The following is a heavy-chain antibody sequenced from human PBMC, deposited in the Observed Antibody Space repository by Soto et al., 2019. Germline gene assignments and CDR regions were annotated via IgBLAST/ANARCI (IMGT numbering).Heavy chain of an antibody. CDR2: IYFSRTT. D-gene: IGHD3-22*01. V-gene: IGHV4-39*07. J-gene: IGHJ5*02. CDR3: ARNPLVGYDSSGYSYWFDP. CDR1: GGSISSNNYH. Sequence: SETLSLTCTVSGGSISSNNYHWGWIRQPPGKGLVWIVTIYFSRTTYYKPSLKIRVTISVDTSKNQFSLKLSSLTSADTAVYYCARNPLVGYDSSGYSYWFDPWGQGTLVTVSS.